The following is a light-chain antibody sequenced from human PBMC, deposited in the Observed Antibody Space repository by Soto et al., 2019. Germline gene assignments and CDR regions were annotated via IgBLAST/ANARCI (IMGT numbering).Light chain of an antibody. Sequence: DIVMTQSPLSLSVTPGEPASISCRCSQSLLHRNGYNYLDWYLQKPGQSPQLLISLGSNRDSGVPDRLSGSGSGTDFTLNITRVEAGDVWVYYCMQALQTSFTFGPGTRVDI. J-gene: IGKJ3*01. CDR1: QSLLHRNGYNY. CDR2: LGS. CDR3: MQALQTSFT. V-gene: IGKV2-28*01.